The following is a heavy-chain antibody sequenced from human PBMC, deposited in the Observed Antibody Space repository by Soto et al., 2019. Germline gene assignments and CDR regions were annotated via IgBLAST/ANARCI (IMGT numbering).Heavy chain of an antibody. V-gene: IGHV4-31*03. CDR3: ASIVSSAHGEFSD. CDR1: GGSISSGGYY. Sequence: QVQLQESGPGLVKPSQTLSLTCTVSGGSISSGGYYWSWIRQHPGKGLEWIGYIYYRESTYYNPSLKSRVTISVDTSKNQFSLKLSSVTAADTAVYYCASIVSSAHGEFSDWGQGTLVTVSS. J-gene: IGHJ4*02. D-gene: IGHD3-10*01. CDR2: IYYREST.